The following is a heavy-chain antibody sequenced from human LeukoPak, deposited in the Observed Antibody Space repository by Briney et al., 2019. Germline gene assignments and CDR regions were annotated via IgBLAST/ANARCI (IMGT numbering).Heavy chain of an antibody. CDR3: ARGLLYYYYMDV. J-gene: IGHJ6*03. Sequence: GGSLRLSCAASGFTFSSYGMNWVRQAPGKGLEWVSSISSSSSYIYYADSVKGRFTISRDNAKNSLYLQMNSLRAEDTAVYYCARGLLYYYYMDVWGKGTTVTVSS. CDR2: ISSSSSYI. CDR1: GFTFSSYG. V-gene: IGHV3-21*01.